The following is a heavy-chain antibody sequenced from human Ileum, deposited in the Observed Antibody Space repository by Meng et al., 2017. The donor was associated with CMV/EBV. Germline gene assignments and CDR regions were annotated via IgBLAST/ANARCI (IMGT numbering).Heavy chain of an antibody. V-gene: IGHV3-23*01. CDR2: IRDSGANT. Sequence: GGSLRLSCSASGFTFSGYGMSWVRQAPGKGREWVSAIRDSGANTYYAGSVTGRFTISRDNSHNTLYLQMHSLRAEDTAVYYCARALGLGAVMPNYDAFDLWGQGTVVTVSS. J-gene: IGHJ3*01. CDR3: ARALGLGAVMPNYDAFDL. CDR1: GFTFSGYG. D-gene: IGHD6-19*01.